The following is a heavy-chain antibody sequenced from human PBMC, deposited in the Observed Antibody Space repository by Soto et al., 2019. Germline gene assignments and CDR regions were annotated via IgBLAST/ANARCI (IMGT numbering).Heavy chain of an antibody. Sequence: GGSLRLSCAASGFTFSDYYMSWIRQAPGKGLEWVSYISSSGSTIYYADSVKGRFTISRDNAKNSLYLQMNSLRAEDTAVYYCARARLYYDFWSGRNYGMDVWGQGTTVTVSS. J-gene: IGHJ6*02. CDR1: GFTFSDYY. D-gene: IGHD3-3*01. CDR3: ARARLYYDFWSGRNYGMDV. V-gene: IGHV3-11*01. CDR2: ISSSGSTI.